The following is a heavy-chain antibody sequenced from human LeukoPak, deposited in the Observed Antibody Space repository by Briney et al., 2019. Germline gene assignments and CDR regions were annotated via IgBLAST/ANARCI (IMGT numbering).Heavy chain of an antibody. D-gene: IGHD6-13*01. CDR2: INSDGSST. J-gene: IGHJ4*02. CDR3: ARDRSWYFDY. CDR1: GFSFRSFE. V-gene: IGHV3-74*01. Sequence: GGSLRLSCAASGFSFRSFEMSWVRQAPGKGLVWVSRINSDGSSTSYADSVKGRFTISRDNAKNTLYLQMNSLRAEDTAVYYCARDRSWYFDYWGQGTLVTVSS.